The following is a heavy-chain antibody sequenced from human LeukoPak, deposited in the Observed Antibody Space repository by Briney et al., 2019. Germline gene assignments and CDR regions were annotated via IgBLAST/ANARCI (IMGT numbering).Heavy chain of an antibody. CDR1: GGSTSSYR. V-gene: IGHV4-59*01. J-gene: IGHJ4*02. D-gene: IGHD3-10*01. CDR3: AREHYYGSGIDY. Sequence: SETLSLTCTVSGGSTSSYRWNWIRQPPGKGLEWIGYIYYSGSTNYNPSLKSRVTISVDTSKNQFSLKLSSVTAADTAVYYCAREHYYGSGIDYWGQGTLVTVSS. CDR2: IYYSGST.